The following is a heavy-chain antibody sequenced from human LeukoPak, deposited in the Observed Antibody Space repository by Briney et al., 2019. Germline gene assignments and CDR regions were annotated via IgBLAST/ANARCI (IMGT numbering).Heavy chain of an antibody. D-gene: IGHD1-14*01. CDR1: GFTFSSYG. Sequence: PGRSLRLSCAASGFTFSSYGMHWVRQAPGKGLEWVAVISYDGSNKYYADSVKGRFTISRDNSKNTLYLQMNSLRAEDTAVYYCAKGKTESHLNWFDPWGQGTLVTVSS. CDR2: ISYDGSNK. V-gene: IGHV3-30*18. J-gene: IGHJ5*02. CDR3: AKGKTESHLNWFDP.